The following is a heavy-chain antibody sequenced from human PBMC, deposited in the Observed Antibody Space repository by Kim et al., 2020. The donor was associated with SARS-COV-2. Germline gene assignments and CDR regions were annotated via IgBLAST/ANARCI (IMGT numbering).Heavy chain of an antibody. D-gene: IGHD3-10*01. V-gene: IGHV3-23*01. Sequence: GGSLRLSCAASGFTFSTYTLSWVRQAPGKGLEWVSAISGSGYDILYADSVRGRFTISRDNSKNSLYLQMNSLRAEDTAIYYCAKPDGSGSNTNYSGQGTPVTVS. CDR1: GFTFSTYT. J-gene: IGHJ4*01. CDR2: ISGSGYDI. CDR3: AKPDGSGSNTNY.